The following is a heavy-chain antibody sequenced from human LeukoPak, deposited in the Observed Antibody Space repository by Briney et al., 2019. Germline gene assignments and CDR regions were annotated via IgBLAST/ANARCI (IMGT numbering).Heavy chain of an antibody. CDR2: IYYSGST. J-gene: IGHJ5*02. D-gene: IGHD3-10*01. CDR3: ARHKSYLNWFDP. Sequence: SETLSLTCTVSGGSISRYFWSWLRQPPGKGLEWIGYIYYSGSTNYNPSLKSRVTISLDTSNNQFSLKLSSVTAADTAMYFCARHKSYLNWFDPWGQGTLVTVSS. V-gene: IGHV4-59*08. CDR1: GGSISRYF.